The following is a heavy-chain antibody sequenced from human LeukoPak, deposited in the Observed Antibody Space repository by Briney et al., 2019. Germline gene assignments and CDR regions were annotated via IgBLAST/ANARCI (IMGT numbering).Heavy chain of an antibody. V-gene: IGHV3-23*01. J-gene: IGHJ4*02. CDR3: ATPPTVTRNY. CDR2: ISGSGGRT. Sequence: GGSLRLSCAASGFTFSSYAMSWVRQAPGKGLEWVSSISGSGGRTHYADSVRGRFTISRDNSKNTLYLQMDSLRAEDTAVYYCATPPTVTRNYWGQGTLVTVSS. D-gene: IGHD4-17*01. CDR1: GFTFSSYA.